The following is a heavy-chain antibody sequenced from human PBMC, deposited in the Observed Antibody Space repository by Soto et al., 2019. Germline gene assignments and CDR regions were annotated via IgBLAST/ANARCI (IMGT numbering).Heavy chain of an antibody. Sequence: SETLSLTCTVSGGSVSSGSYYWSWIRQPPGKGLERIGYIYYSGSTNYNPSLKSRVTISVDTSKNQFSLKLSSVAAADTAVYYCARVGPEMATITRYYYYGMDVWGQGTTVTVSS. J-gene: IGHJ6*02. CDR1: GGSVSSGSYY. V-gene: IGHV4-61*01. D-gene: IGHD5-12*01. CDR3: ARVGPEMATITRYYYYGMDV. CDR2: IYYSGST.